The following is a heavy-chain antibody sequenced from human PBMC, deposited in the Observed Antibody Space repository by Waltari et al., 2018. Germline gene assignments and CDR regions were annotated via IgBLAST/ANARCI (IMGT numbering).Heavy chain of an antibody. Sequence: QVQLVQSGAEVKKPGASVKVSCKASGYTFTGYYMHWVRQAPGQGLEWMGGINPNSGGTNYAKKVQGRVTMTRDTSISTAYMGLSRLRSDDTAGDYCARGPGRMDVWGQGTTVTVSS. CDR1: GYTFTGYY. CDR2: INPNSGGT. J-gene: IGHJ6*02. V-gene: IGHV1-2*02. CDR3: ARGPGRMDV. D-gene: IGHD3-10*01.